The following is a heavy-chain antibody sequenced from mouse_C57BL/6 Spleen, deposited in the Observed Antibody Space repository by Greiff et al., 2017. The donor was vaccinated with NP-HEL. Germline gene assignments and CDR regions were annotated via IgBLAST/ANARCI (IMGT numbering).Heavy chain of an antibody. CDR1: GYTFTGYW. CDR3: ARRGVGFYYGSREFAY. V-gene: IGHV1-9*01. Sequence: QVQLKESGAELMKPGASVKLSCKATGYTFTGYWIEWVKQRPGHGLEWIGEILPGSGSTNYNEKFKGKATFTADTSSNTAYMQLSSLTTEDSAIYYCARRGVGFYYGSREFAYWGQGTLVTVSA. J-gene: IGHJ3*01. D-gene: IGHD1-1*01. CDR2: ILPGSGST.